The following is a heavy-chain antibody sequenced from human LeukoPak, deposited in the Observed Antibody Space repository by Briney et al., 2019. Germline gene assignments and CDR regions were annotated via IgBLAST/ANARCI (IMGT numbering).Heavy chain of an antibody. J-gene: IGHJ4*02. D-gene: IGHD3-22*01. CDR3: AKRGYYDSGALRAPFEY. V-gene: IGHV3-23*01. Sequence: PGGSLRLSCAVSGITLGNYGMSWVRQAPGKGLEWVAGISDSGGRTNYADSVKGRFTISRDSSKNTLYLQMNSLRAEDTAIYYCAKRGYYDSGALRAPFEYWGQGTLVTVSS. CDR1: GITLGNYG. CDR2: ISDSGGRT.